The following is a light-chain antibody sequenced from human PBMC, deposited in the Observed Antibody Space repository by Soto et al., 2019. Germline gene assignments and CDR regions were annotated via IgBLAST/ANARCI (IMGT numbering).Light chain of an antibody. J-gene: IGKJ1*01. CDR3: PQYNDYSQT. CDR2: KTS. CDR1: QSLSNW. V-gene: IGKV1-5*03. Sequence: DIQMTQSPSTLSASVGDRVTITCRASQSLSNWVAWYQQKPGKAPKLLIYKTSSLQSGVPSRFSGTGSGTEFTLTTGSLQPDDFATYYCPQYNDYSQTFGQGTKVEVK.